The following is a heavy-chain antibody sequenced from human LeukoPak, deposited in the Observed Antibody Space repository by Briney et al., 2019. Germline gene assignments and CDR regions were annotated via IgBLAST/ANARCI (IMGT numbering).Heavy chain of an antibody. D-gene: IGHD6-13*01. CDR2: IYYSGST. J-gene: IGHJ6*03. Sequence: SETLSLTCTVSGGSISSSSYYWGWIRQPPGKGLEWIGSIYYSGSTYYNPSLKSRVTISVDTSKNQFSLKLSSVTAADTAVYYCARVRSSSRYYYYYYYMDVWGKGTTVTVSS. CDR1: GGSISSSSYY. V-gene: IGHV4-39*07. CDR3: ARVRSSSRYYYYYYYMDV.